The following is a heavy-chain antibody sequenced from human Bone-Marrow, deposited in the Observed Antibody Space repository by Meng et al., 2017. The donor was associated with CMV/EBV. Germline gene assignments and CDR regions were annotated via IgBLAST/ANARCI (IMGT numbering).Heavy chain of an antibody. Sequence: SETLSLTCTVSGGSISSSNYFWGWIRQPPGKGLEWIGYIYYSGSTCYNPSLKSRITISVDTSKNQFSLKLSSMTAADTAVYYCARGDCSSASCYTPPNYYYGMDVWGQGTTVTVSS. CDR1: GGSISSSNYF. V-gene: IGHV4-30-4*08. D-gene: IGHD2-2*02. CDR3: ARGDCSSASCYTPPNYYYGMDV. CDR2: IYYSGST. J-gene: IGHJ6*02.